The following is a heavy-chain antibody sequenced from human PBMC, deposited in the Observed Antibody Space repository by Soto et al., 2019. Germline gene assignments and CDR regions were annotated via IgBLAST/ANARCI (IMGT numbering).Heavy chain of an antibody. Sequence: QVQLQESGPGLVTPSQTLSLTCTVSGGSISSGDYYWSWIRQYPGKGLEWIAYIYYTGTTSYNPSLKNRVTISIDTSKNQFSLQLFSVTAADTAVYYYARDGGFNSGSYRFEYWGQGALVTVSS. J-gene: IGHJ4*02. CDR3: ARDGGFNSGSYRFEY. CDR1: GGSISSGDYY. CDR2: IYYTGTT. V-gene: IGHV4-31*03. D-gene: IGHD3-10*01.